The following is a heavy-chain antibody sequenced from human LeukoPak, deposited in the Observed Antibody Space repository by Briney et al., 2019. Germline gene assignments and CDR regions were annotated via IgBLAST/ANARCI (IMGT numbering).Heavy chain of an antibody. V-gene: IGHV4-4*07. J-gene: IGHJ4*02. Sequence: SETLSLTCTVSGGSISSYYWSWIRQPAGKGLEWIGRIYTSGSTNYNPSLKSRVTMSVDTSKNQFSLKLSSVTAADTAVYYCARDGNDYGSGSSSFDYWGQGTLVTVSS. CDR2: IYTSGST. D-gene: IGHD3-10*01. CDR1: GGSISSYY. CDR3: ARDGNDYGSGSSSFDY.